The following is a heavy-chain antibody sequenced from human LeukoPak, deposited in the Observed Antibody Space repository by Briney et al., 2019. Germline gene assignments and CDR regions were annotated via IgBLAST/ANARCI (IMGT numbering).Heavy chain of an antibody. D-gene: IGHD6-13*01. Sequence: TSETLSLTCTVSGGSISIAAYYWGWVRQPPGKGLDWIGSIYYTGTTYYSPSLQTRATLSFDTSKNQFSLKLTSVTAADTAVYFRARRPIAAGNNWFDPWGQGTLVTVSS. V-gene: IGHV4-39*01. CDR1: GGSISIAAYY. CDR3: ARRPIAAGNNWFDP. J-gene: IGHJ5*02. CDR2: IYYTGTT.